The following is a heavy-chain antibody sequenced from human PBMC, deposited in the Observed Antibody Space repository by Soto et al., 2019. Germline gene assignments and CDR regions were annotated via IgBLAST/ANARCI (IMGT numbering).Heavy chain of an antibody. D-gene: IGHD3-10*01. V-gene: IGHV3-23*01. CDR1: GFTFNNYA. CDR2: ISGGGDTT. Sequence: EVQLLESGGGLVQPGGSLRLSCAASGFTFNNYAMTWVRQAPGKGLEWVSAISGGGDTTSYADSVKGRFTVSRDGSKNTLDLQMGSLRAEETALYYCAKGRGGSGSLTPRVDFWGQGTLVTVSS. CDR3: AKGRGGSGSLTPRVDF. J-gene: IGHJ4*02.